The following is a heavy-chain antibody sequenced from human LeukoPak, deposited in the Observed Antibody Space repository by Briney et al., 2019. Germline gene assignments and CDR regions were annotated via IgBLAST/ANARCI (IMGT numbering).Heavy chain of an antibody. J-gene: IGHJ6*03. Sequence: PGGSLRLSCAASGFIFSTYGMHWVRQAPGKGLEWVAVISYDGSNKYYADSVKGRFTISRDNSKNTLYLQMNSLRAEDTAVYYCARDRYDFWSGYPQDYYYMDVWGKGTTVTVSS. D-gene: IGHD3-3*01. V-gene: IGHV3-30*03. CDR2: ISYDGSNK. CDR3: ARDRYDFWSGYPQDYYYMDV. CDR1: GFIFSTYG.